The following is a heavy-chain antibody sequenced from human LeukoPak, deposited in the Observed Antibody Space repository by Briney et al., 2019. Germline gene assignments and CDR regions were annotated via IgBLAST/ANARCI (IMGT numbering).Heavy chain of an antibody. J-gene: IGHJ4*02. CDR2: IRSKAYGGTT. CDR3: STVFY. Sequence: GGSLRLSCAASGFTFSTYSMNWVRQTPGKGLEWVGFIRSKAYGGTTEYAASVKGRFTISRDDSKSIAYLQMNSLKTEDTAVYYCSTVFYWGQGTLVTVSS. V-gene: IGHV3-49*04. CDR1: GFTFSTYS.